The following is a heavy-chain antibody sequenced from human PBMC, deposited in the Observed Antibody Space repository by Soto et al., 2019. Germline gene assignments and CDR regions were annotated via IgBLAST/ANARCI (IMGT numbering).Heavy chain of an antibody. Sequence: GGSLRLSCAASGFTFSSYGMHWVRQAPGKGLEWVAVISYDGSNKYYADSVKGRFTISRDNSKNTLYLQMNSLRAEDTAVYYCAKDTQAGSYYCYGMDVWGQGTTVTVSS. CDR3: AKDTQAGSYYCYGMDV. CDR1: GFTFSSYG. V-gene: IGHV3-30*18. J-gene: IGHJ6*02. CDR2: ISYDGSNK.